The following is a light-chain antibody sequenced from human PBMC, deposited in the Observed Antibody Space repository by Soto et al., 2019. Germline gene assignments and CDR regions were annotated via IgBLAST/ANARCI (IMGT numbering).Light chain of an antibody. CDR1: SSNIGAGFV. CDR3: QIHDRSLNGLV. V-gene: IGLV1-40*01. Sequence: QSALRQPPSLSGAPGQRVTISCVGTSSNIGAGFVVHWYQHFPGTAPKPLIYGNNNRPSGVPDRFSGSTSGTVASLAITGLQAEDEDDYYCQIHDRSLNGLVFGGGTKLTVL. J-gene: IGLJ2*01. CDR2: GNN.